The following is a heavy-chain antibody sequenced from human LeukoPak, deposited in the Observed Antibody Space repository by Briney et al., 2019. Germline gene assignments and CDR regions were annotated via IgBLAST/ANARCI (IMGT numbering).Heavy chain of an antibody. D-gene: IGHD1-26*01. CDR2: MNPNSGNT. CDR1: GYTFTSYD. V-gene: IGHV1-8*01. CDR3: ARGGSGGSGSYLSPSDY. Sequence: ASVKVSCKASGYTFTSYDINWVRQATGQGLEWMGWMNPNSGNTGYAQKFQGRVTMTRNTFISTAYMELSSLRSEDTAVYYCARGGSGGSGSYLSPSDYWGQGTLVTVSS. J-gene: IGHJ4*02.